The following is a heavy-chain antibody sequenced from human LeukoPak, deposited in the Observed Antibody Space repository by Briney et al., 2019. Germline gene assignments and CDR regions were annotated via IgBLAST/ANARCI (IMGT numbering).Heavy chain of an antibody. CDR2: ISASGYST. CDR3: AKEQSSDWTIFDY. J-gene: IGHJ4*02. V-gene: IGHV3-23*01. CDR1: GFIFSSYS. Sequence: GGSLRLSCAASGFIFSSYSMNWVRQAPGKGLEWVSAISASGYSTYYADSVKGRFTISRDNSKNTLYLQMNSLRAEDTAVYYCAKEQSSDWTIFDYWGQGSLVTVSS. D-gene: IGHD6-19*01.